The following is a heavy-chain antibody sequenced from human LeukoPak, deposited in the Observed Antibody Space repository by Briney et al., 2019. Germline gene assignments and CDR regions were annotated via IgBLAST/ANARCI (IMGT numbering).Heavy chain of an antibody. V-gene: IGHV3-30*04. CDR3: ARVGTYRSSGSVDY. D-gene: IGHD3-22*01. Sequence: PGGSLRLSCAASGFTFSSYAMHWVRQAPGKGLEWVAVISYDGSNKYYADSVKGRFTISRDNSKNTLYLQMNSLRAEDTAVYYCARVGTYRSSGSVDYWGQGTLVTVSS. CDR2: ISYDGSNK. J-gene: IGHJ4*02. CDR1: GFTFSSYA.